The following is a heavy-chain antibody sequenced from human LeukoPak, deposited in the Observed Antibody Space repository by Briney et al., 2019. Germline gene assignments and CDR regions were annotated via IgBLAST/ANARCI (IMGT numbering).Heavy chain of an antibody. D-gene: IGHD2-15*01. CDR3: ARDIGGSYYMAV. V-gene: IGHV1-69*13. Sequence: SVKVSCKAYGGTFSSYPISWVRQAPGQGLEWMGGIIPIFGTANYAQKFQGRVTITADESTSTAYMELSSLRSEDTAVYYCARDIGGSYYMAVWGKGTTVTVSS. J-gene: IGHJ6*03. CDR1: GGTFSSYP. CDR2: IIPIFGTA.